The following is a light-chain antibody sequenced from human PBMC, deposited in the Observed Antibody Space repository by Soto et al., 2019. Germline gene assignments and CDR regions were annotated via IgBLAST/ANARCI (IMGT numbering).Light chain of an antibody. J-gene: IGKJ2*01. CDR1: QNIGTS. V-gene: IGKV3-11*01. CDR3: QQRADCPSMYT. CDR2: DAS. Sequence: EIVLTQSPATLSLFPGERATLSCRASQNIGTSLVWYKQPPGQAPRLLFYDASNRATDVPARFSGSGSGTDSTLTISSLEFEDFALYFCQQRADCPSMYTFGQGTKLEIK.